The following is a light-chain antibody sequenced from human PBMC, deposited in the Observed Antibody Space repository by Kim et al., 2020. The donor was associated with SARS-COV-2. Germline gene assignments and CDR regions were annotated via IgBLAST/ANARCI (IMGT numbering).Light chain of an antibody. CDR2: WAS. V-gene: IGKV4-1*01. Sequence: ANINCKSSQKVLYSSNNKNYLAWYQQKPGQSPKLLIYWASTRESGVPDRFSGSGSGTDFTLTISSLQDEDVAVYYCQQYYSTPFTFGPGTKWISN. CDR3: QQYYSTPFT. J-gene: IGKJ3*01. CDR1: QKVLYSSNNKNY.